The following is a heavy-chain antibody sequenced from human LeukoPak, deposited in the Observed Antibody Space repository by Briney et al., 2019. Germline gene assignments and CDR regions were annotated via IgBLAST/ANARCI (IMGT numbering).Heavy chain of an antibody. CDR1: GFTFSSYA. J-gene: IGHJ6*03. CDR2: ISYDGSNK. V-gene: IGHV3-30-3*01. CDR3: AREASTMDV. Sequence: GGSLRLSCAASGFTFSSYAMHWVRQAPGKGLEWVAVISYDGSNKYYADSVKGRFTISRDNAKNTLYLQMNSLRAEDTAVYYCAREASTMDVWGKGTTVTVSS.